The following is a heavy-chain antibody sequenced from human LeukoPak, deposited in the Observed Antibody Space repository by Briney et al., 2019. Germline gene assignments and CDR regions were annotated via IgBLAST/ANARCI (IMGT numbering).Heavy chain of an antibody. D-gene: IGHD2-2*01. CDR3: AKDREIVVVPTALVRGPFDY. CDR1: GFTFSSYA. CDR2: MSVSGAST. V-gene: IGHV3-23*01. J-gene: IGHJ4*02. Sequence: PGGSLRLSCAASGFTFSSYAMTWVRQAPGKGLEWVSAMSVSGASTYHADSVKGRFSISRDHSKNTLYLQMNSLRAEDTAVYYCAKDREIVVVPTALVRGPFDYWGQGTLVTVSS.